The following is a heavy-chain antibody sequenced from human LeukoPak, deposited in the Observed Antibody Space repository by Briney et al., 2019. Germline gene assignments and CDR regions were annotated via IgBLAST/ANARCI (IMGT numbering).Heavy chain of an antibody. Sequence: GGSLRLSCAASGFTFSSYAMHWVRRAPGKGLEWVAVISYDGSNKYYADSVKGRFTISRDNSKNTLYLQMNSLRAEDTAVYYCARSVIVADTTRGFDYWGQGILVTVSS. J-gene: IGHJ4*02. V-gene: IGHV3-30*04. CDR1: GFTFSSYA. CDR3: ARSVIVADTTRGFDY. CDR2: ISYDGSNK. D-gene: IGHD2/OR15-2a*01.